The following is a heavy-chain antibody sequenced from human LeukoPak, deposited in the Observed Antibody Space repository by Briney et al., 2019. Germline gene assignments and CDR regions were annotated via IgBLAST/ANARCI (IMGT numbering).Heavy chain of an antibody. J-gene: IGHJ4*02. CDR2: IFYSGST. Sequence: SETLSLTCSVSGGSISSRDHFWSWIRQHPGKGLEWIGYIFYSGSTHYNPSLKSRVTISVDPSKNQFSLKLSSVTAADTAVYYCARALYYSSGYFFFDYWGQGILVTVSS. D-gene: IGHD3-22*01. CDR1: GGSISSRDHF. CDR3: ARALYYSSGYFFFDY. V-gene: IGHV4-31*03.